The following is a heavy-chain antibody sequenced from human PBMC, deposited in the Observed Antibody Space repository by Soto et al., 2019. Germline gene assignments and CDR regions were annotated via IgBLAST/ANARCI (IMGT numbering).Heavy chain of an antibody. CDR3: ARHDDTAAEAGMDV. CDR2: IDPSDSYT. J-gene: IGHJ6*02. D-gene: IGHD6-13*01. Sequence: GESLKISCKGSGYSFTSYWISWVRQMPGKGLEWMGRIDPSDSYTNYSPSFQGHVTISADKSISTAYLQWSSLKASDTATYYCARHDDTAAEAGMDVWGQGTTVTVSS. CDR1: GYSFTSYW. V-gene: IGHV5-10-1*01.